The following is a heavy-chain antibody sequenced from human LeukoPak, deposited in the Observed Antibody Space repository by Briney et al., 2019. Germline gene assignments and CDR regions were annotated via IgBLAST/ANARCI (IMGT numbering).Heavy chain of an antibody. CDR1: GGSFSGYY. D-gene: IGHD2-2*02. V-gene: IGHV4-34*01. Sequence: SETLSLTCAVYGGSFSGYYWSWIRQPPGKGLEWIGEINHSGSTNYNPSLKSRVTISVDTSKNQFSLKLSSVTAADTAVYYCARTTLGYCSSTSCSTDYWGQGTLVTVSS. J-gene: IGHJ4*02. CDR3: ARTTLGYCSSTSCSTDY. CDR2: INHSGST.